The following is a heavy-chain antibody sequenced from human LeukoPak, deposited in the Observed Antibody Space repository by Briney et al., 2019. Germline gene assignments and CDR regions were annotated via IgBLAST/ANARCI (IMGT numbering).Heavy chain of an antibody. J-gene: IGHJ3*02. Sequence: GGSLRLSCAASGFTVSSNYMSWVRQAPGKGLEWVSVIYSGGSTYYADSVKGRFTISRDNTKNSLYLQMHSLRAEDTAVYYCARDFLLTEKGAFDIWGQGTMVTVSS. CDR2: IYSGGST. CDR1: GFTVSSNY. V-gene: IGHV3-53*01. D-gene: IGHD1-20*01. CDR3: ARDFLLTEKGAFDI.